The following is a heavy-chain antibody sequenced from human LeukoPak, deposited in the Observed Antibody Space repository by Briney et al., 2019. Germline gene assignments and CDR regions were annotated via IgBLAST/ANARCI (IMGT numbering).Heavy chain of an antibody. CDR2: ISGSGGST. D-gene: IGHD3-10*02. CDR1: GFTFSGYA. CDR3: AKYGVFGNTPRGHFDY. J-gene: IGHJ4*02. V-gene: IGHV3-23*01. Sequence: GGSLRLSCAASGFTFSGYAMTWVRQAPGKGLEWVSAISGSGGSTYYADSVKGRFTVSRGNSKNTLYLQMNSLRAEDTAFYYCAKYGVFGNTPRGHFDYWGKGTLVTVSS.